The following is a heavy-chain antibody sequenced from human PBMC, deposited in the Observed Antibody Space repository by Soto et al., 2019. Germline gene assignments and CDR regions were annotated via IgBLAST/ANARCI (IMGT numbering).Heavy chain of an antibody. V-gene: IGHV4-31*03. CDR1: GGSISSGGYY. Sequence: QVQLQESGPGLVKPSQTLSLTCTVSGGSISSGGYYWSWIRQHPGKGLEWIGYIYYSGSTHYNPSLKCRVTISVHTSKNQFSLKLSSVTAADTAVYYCARDRRRDGDQPNWFDPWGQGTLVTVSS. CDR3: ARDRRRDGDQPNWFDP. D-gene: IGHD4-17*01. CDR2: IYYSGST. J-gene: IGHJ5*02.